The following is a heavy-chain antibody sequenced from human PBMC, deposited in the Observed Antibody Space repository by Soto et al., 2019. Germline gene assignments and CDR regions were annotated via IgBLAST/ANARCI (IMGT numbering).Heavy chain of an antibody. V-gene: IGHV3-23*01. CDR3: AKRYGSGSYRDFNSYYGMDI. Sequence: GGSLRLSCAASRFTFRNYGMSWVRQGPGKGLEWVSGISPTGEQRFYVDSVKGRFFISRDNSQNTLSLEMSNLRADDTAAYYCAKRYGSGSYRDFNSYYGMDIWGQGTSVTVSS. CDR2: ISPTGEQR. D-gene: IGHD3-10*01. J-gene: IGHJ6*02. CDR1: RFTFRNYG.